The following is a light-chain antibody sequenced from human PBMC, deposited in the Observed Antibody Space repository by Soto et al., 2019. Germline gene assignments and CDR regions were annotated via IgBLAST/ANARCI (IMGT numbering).Light chain of an antibody. CDR1: SSNIGAGYD. J-gene: IGLJ2*01. CDR3: QSYDSSLHVV. Sequence: QSVLTQPPSVSGAPGQRVTISCTGSSSNIGAGYDVHWYQQLPGTAPKLLIYGNSNRPSGVPDRFSGSKSGTSASLAITGLQAEDEADYYCQSYDSSLHVVFGGGTKVTGL. V-gene: IGLV1-40*01. CDR2: GNS.